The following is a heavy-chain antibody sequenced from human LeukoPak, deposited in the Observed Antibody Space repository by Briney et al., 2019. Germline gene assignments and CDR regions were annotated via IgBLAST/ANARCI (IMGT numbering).Heavy chain of an antibody. V-gene: IGHV4-30-4*08. D-gene: IGHD1-26*01. Sequence: SQTLSLTCTVSGGSISSGDYYWRWIRQPPGTGLEWIGYIYYSGSTYYNPSLKSRVTISVDTSKNQFSLKLSSVTAADTAVYYCARRFVGATDYYYMDVWGKGTTVTVSS. CDR3: ARRFVGATDYYYMDV. CDR1: GGSISSGDYY. J-gene: IGHJ6*03. CDR2: IYYSGST.